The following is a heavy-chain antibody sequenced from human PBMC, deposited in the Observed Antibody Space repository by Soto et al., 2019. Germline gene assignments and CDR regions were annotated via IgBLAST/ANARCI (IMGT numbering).Heavy chain of an antibody. J-gene: IGHJ5*02. CDR1: GYIFTNND. Sequence: ASVKVSCKASGYIFTNNDMNWVRQATGQGLEWMGILNVNSGNTNYAQKFQGRVTMTWDTSITTAYMELSSLRSEDTAVYCCARGKKKGAYWRWSAPWGQGTPVPVSS. D-gene: IGHD2-8*02. CDR2: LNVNSGNT. V-gene: IGHV1-8*01. CDR3: ARGKKKGAYWRWSAP.